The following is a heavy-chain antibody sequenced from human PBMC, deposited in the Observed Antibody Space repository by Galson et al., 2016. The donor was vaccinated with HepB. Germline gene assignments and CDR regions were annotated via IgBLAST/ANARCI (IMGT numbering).Heavy chain of an antibody. CDR2: LSYDGSDK. D-gene: IGHD1-14*01. Sequence: SLRLSCAASGFTFNTCGMHWVRQAPGKGLEWVAILSYDGSDKFYADSVKGRFAISRDNSKNTLYLQMNSLRAEDTAIYYCARGQYNSRLNRFDFWGQGTLVTVSS. CDR1: GFTFNTCG. J-gene: IGHJ4*02. CDR3: ARGQYNSRLNRFDF. V-gene: IGHV3-33*01.